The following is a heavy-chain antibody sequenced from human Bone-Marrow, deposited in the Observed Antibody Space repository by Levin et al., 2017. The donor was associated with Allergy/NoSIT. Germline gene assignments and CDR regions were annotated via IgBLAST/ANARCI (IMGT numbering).Heavy chain of an antibody. V-gene: IGHV1-2*06. D-gene: IGHD2-21*02. CDR1: GYTFSAYY. J-gene: IGHJ6*02. Sequence: GASVKVSCTASGYTFSAYYIDWLRHAPGQGLEWMGRINPKSGDTKYAPKFQGRVTMTRDTSINTVYMQLSGLSSDDTATYYCARDHGDPYYYYYYGLDAWGQGTTVTVSS. CDR3: ARDHGDPYYYYYYGLDA. CDR2: INPKSGDT.